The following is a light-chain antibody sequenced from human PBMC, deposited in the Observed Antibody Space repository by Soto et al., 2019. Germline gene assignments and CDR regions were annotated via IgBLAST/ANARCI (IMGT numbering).Light chain of an antibody. V-gene: IGKV1-39*01. Sequence: DIQMTQSPSSLSASVGDRVTITCRASQSISSYLNWYQQKPGKAPKLLIYAASSLQSGVPSRFSGSGSGTDCTLTISSLQPEDFATDYCQQSYSTPPAFGGGTKVEIK. CDR1: QSISSY. CDR3: QQSYSTPPA. J-gene: IGKJ4*01. CDR2: AAS.